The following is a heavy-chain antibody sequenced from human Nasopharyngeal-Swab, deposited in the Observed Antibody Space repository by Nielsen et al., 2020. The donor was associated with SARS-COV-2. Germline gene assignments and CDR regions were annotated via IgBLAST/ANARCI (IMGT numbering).Heavy chain of an antibody. Sequence: GESLKISCAASGFTFSSYAMHWVRQAPGKGLECVAVISYDGSNGYFADSVKGRFTISRDNSKNTVFLQMNSLRTEDTAVYYCARDYRGYSYVTPGYWGQGTLVTVSS. V-gene: IGHV3-30*04. CDR1: GFTFSSYA. CDR3: ARDYRGYSYVTPGY. D-gene: IGHD5-18*01. CDR2: ISYDGSNG. J-gene: IGHJ4*02.